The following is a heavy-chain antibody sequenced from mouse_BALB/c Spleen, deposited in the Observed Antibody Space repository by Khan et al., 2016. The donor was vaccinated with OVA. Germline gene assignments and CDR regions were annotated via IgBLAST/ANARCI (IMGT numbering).Heavy chain of an antibody. Sequence: EVELVASGGGLVQPGGSLKLSCAASGFTFSSYGMSWVRQNPDKRLELVATINSNGGSTYYHDSVTGRFTISRDHAQNTLYLQMSSRNSESTARYYCARMAKTINWGQGTTLTVSS. CDR2: INSNGGST. CDR1: GFTFSSYG. J-gene: IGHJ2*01. CDR3: ARMAKTIN. V-gene: IGHV5-6-3*01.